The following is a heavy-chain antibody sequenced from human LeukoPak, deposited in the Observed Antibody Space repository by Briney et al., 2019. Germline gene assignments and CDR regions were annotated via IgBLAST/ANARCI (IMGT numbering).Heavy chain of an antibody. V-gene: IGHV4-38-2*02. CDR2: IYHSGST. J-gene: IGHJ4*02. CDR1: GYSISSGYY. CDR3: ARAFGYKYDY. D-gene: IGHD1-14*01. Sequence: PSETLSLTCTVSGYSISSGYYWGWIRQPPGKGLEWIGSIYHSGSTYYNPSLKSRVTISVDTSKNQFSLKLSSVTAADTAVYYCARAFGYKYDYWGQGTLVTVSS.